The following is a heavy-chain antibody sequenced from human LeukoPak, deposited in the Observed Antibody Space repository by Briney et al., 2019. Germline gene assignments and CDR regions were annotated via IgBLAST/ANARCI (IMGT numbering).Heavy chain of an antibody. D-gene: IGHD2-21*01. CDR2: IHPGDSDT. J-gene: IGHJ4*02. V-gene: IGHV5-51*01. CDR3: AASPLLEVILES. CDR1: GYSFTNYW. Sequence: GESLKIPCTGSGYSFTNYWIGWVRQMPGKGLEWMGIIHPGDSDTRYSPSFQGQVTISADKSISTAYLQWSSLKASDTAIYYCAASPLLEVILESWGQGTLVTVSS.